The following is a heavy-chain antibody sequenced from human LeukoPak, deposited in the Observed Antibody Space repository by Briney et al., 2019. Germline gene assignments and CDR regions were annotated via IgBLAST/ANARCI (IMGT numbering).Heavy chain of an antibody. V-gene: IGHV1-2*02. J-gene: IGHJ6*03. CDR1: GYTFTGYY. CDR3: ARDSRSVPYYYYMDV. CDR2: INPNSGVT. Sequence: ASVKVSCKASGYTFTGYYMHWVRQAPGQGLEWMGWINPNSGVTNYAQKFQGRVTMTRDTSISTAYMELSRLRSEDTAVYYCARDSRSVPYYYYMDVWGKGTTVTVSS. D-gene: IGHD6-6*01.